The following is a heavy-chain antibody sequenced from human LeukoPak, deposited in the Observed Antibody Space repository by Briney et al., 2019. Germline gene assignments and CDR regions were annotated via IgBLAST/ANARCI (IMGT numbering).Heavy chain of an antibody. CDR2: NYHSGST. Sequence: ASETLSCTGTGSGYTSSSGYYWGWIRQPPVEWLEWIGSNYHSGSTDYNLSLKSRVTISVDTSTNQFSLKLSSVTAADTAECACARDLGGYSGYGRNESRGDYWGEGTLVSDYS. CDR1: GYTSSSGYY. V-gene: IGHV4-38-2*02. D-gene: IGHD5-12*01. J-gene: IGHJ4*02. CDR3: ARDLGGYSGYGRNESRGDY.